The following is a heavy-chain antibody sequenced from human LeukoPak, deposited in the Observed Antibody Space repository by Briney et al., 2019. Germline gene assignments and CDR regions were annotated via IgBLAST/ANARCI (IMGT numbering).Heavy chain of an antibody. CDR1: GFTFTDYS. V-gene: IGHV3-21*01. D-gene: IGHD1-14*01. CDR3: TRDGNGYYYYNYMDV. Sequence: PGGSLKLSCATSGFTFTDYSMNWLRQAPGKGLEWVASISTVSTYTFYGDSVKGRISISRDNRKNILYLQMSSLSAEDTAVYYCTRDGNGYYYYNYMDVWGKGTTVTVSS. J-gene: IGHJ6*03. CDR2: ISTVSTYT.